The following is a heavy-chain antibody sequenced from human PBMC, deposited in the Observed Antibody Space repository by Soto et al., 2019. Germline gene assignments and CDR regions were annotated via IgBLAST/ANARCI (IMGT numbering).Heavy chain of an antibody. Sequence: SETLSLTCTVSGGSISSYYWSWIRQPPGKGLEWIGNIYNSGTTNYSPSLKSRVTISVHTSKNQFSLKLNSVTAADTAVYYCARDDSSGYYGGYAFAIWGLGTMVTVSS. V-gene: IGHV4-59*01. CDR2: IYNSGTT. CDR1: GGSISSYY. D-gene: IGHD3-22*01. J-gene: IGHJ3*02. CDR3: ARDDSSGYYGGYAFAI.